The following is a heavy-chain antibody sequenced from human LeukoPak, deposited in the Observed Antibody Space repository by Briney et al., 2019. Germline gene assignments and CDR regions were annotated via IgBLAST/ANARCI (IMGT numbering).Heavy chain of an antibody. V-gene: IGHV4-34*01. J-gene: IGHJ4*02. CDR2: INHSGST. Sequence: PSETLSLTCAVYGGSFSGYYWSWIRQPPGKGLEWIGEINHSGSTNYNPSLKSRVTISVDTSKNQFSLKLSSVTAADTAVYYCARGVFGKYCSGGSCYSAHTHPLRPRYYYFDYWGQGTLVTVSS. D-gene: IGHD2-15*01. CDR3: ARGVFGKYCSGGSCYSAHTHPLRPRYYYFDY. CDR1: GGSFSGYY.